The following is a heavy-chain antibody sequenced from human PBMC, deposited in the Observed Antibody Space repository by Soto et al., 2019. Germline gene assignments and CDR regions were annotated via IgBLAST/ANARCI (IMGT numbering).Heavy chain of an antibody. Sequence: PGGSLRLSCAASGFTLRNYGMHWVRQAPGKGLEWVAVIWSDGSNKYYGDSVRGRFTVSRDNSKNTLFLQMNSLRVEDTAVYYCARDHPAAATPLDYWGQGTLVTVSS. CDR1: GFTLRNYG. CDR2: IWSDGSNK. D-gene: IGHD2-2*01. V-gene: IGHV3-33*01. J-gene: IGHJ4*02. CDR3: ARDHPAAATPLDY.